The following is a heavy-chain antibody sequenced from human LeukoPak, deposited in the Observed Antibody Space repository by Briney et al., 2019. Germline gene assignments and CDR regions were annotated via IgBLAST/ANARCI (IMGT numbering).Heavy chain of an antibody. CDR1: GFTFSSYW. J-gene: IGHJ4*02. Sequence: PGGSLRLSCAASGFTFSSYWMSWVRQAPGKGLEWVANIKQDGSEKYYVDSVKGRFTISRDNAKSSLYLQMNSLRAEDTAAYYCARVQSYGDYRYWGQGTLVTVSS. D-gene: IGHD4-17*01. CDR2: IKQDGSEK. CDR3: ARVQSYGDYRY. V-gene: IGHV3-7*01.